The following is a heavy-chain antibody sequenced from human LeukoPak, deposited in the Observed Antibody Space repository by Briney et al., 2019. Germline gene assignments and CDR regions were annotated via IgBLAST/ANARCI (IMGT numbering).Heavy chain of an antibody. CDR2: INPNSGGT. D-gene: IGHD5-18*01. J-gene: IGHJ4*02. V-gene: IGHV1-2*02. CDR1: GYTFTGYY. Sequence: GASVKVSCKASGYTFTGYYMHWVRQAPGQGLEWMGWINPNSGGTNYAQKFQGRVTMTTDTSTSTAYMELRSLRSDDTAVYYCARAGDTAMTLFDYWGQGTLVTVSS. CDR3: ARAGDTAMTLFDY.